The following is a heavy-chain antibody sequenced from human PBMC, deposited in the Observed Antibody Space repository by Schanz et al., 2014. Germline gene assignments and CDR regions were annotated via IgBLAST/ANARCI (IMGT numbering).Heavy chain of an antibody. D-gene: IGHD3-10*01. CDR1: GFIVSTSY. V-gene: IGHV3-53*04. J-gene: IGHJ6*02. CDR2: IYSSGST. CDR3: ARAQGVIRLYYGVDV. Sequence: DVQLVDSGGGLVQPGGSLRLSCAASGFIVSTSYIHWVRQAPGKGLEWVSTIYSSGSTYYADSVRGRFTISRDNSMNTVYLQMNSLRSDDAAVYYCARAQGVIRLYYGVDVWGQGTTVTVSS.